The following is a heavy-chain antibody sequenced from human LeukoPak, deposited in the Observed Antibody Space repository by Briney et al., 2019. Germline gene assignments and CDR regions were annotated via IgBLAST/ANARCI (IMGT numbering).Heavy chain of an antibody. J-gene: IGHJ4*02. CDR1: GGSFSGYY. CDR3: ARSRPVTYYDFWSGPRQTYFDY. CDR2: INHSGST. D-gene: IGHD3-3*01. V-gene: IGHV4-34*01. Sequence: SETLSLTCAVYGGSFSGYYWSWIRQPPGKGLEWIGEINHSGSTNYNPSLKSRVTISVDTSKNQFFLKLSSVTAADTAVYYCARSRPVTYYDFWSGPRQTYFDYWGQGTLVTVSS.